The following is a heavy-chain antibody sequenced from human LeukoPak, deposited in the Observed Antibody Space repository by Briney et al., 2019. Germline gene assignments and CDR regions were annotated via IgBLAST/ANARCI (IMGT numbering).Heavy chain of an antibody. CDR3: ARDLFRGAPDYFDY. CDR1: GFTFSSYP. V-gene: IGHV3-30*04. Sequence: GGSLRLSCAASGFTFSSYPMHWVRQAPGKGLEWVAVISYDGRVTVHADSVKGRFTISRDQSKNTLYLEMNSLRPEDTAVYYCARDLFRGAPDYFDYWGQGTLVTVSS. CDR2: ISYDGRVT. J-gene: IGHJ4*02. D-gene: IGHD3-10*01.